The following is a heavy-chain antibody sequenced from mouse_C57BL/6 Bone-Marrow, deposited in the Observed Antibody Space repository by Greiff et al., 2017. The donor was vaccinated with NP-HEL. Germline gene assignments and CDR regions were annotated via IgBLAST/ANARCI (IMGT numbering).Heavy chain of an antibody. J-gene: IGHJ3*01. Sequence: QVQLQQPGTELVKPGASVKLSCKASGYTFTSYWMHWVKQRPGQGLEWIGNINPSNGVTNYNEKFKRKAILTVDTSSSTAYMQLSSLTSEDSAVYYCARGARLLLAWFAYWGQGTLVTVSA. CDR3: ARGARLLLAWFAY. CDR1: GYTFTSYW. CDR2: INPSNGVT. V-gene: IGHV1-53*01. D-gene: IGHD2-3*01.